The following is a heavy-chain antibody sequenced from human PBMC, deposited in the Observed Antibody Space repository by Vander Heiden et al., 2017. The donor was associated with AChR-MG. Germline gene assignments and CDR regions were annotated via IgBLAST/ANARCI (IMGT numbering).Heavy chain of an antibody. CDR2: ISWNSGSI. D-gene: IGHD4-17*01. Sequence: EVQLEESGGGLVQTGRSLRLSCAASGLTFDDYAMHWVRQAPGKGLEWVSGISWNSGSIGYADSVKGRFTISRDNAKNSLYLQMNSLRAEDTALYYCAKALSTVHPLWYFDLWGRGTLVTVSS. V-gene: IGHV3-9*01. J-gene: IGHJ2*01. CDR1: GLTFDDYA. CDR3: AKALSTVHPLWYFDL.